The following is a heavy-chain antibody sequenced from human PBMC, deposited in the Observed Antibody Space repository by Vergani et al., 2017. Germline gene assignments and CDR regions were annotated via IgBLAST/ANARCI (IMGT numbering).Heavy chain of an antibody. J-gene: IGHJ5*02. Sequence: QVQLHESGPGLVKPSQTLSLTCTVSGGSITSGSLYWSWLRQPAGKGLEWIGRIHSSGTTNYNPSLKSRVTLSLDTSKNQLSLRMTSVTAADTAVYYCARDSWTSELRGVYWFDTWGQGTLVSVSS. V-gene: IGHV4-61*02. CDR2: IHSSGTT. CDR1: GGSITSGSLY. CDR3: ARDSWTSELRGVYWFDT. D-gene: IGHD3-10*01.